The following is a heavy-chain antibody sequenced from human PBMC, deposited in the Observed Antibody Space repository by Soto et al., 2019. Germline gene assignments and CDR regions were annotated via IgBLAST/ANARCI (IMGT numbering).Heavy chain of an antibody. CDR1: GFTFSSYS. V-gene: IGHV3-21*01. J-gene: IGHJ6*02. D-gene: IGHD3-22*01. CDR3: ARDRGYYDSSGYSNYYYGMDV. Sequence: GGSLRLSCAASGFTFSSYSMNWVRQAPGKGLEWVSSISSSSSYIYYADSVKGRFTISRDNAKNSLYLQMNSLRAEDTAVYYCARDRGYYDSSGYSNYYYGMDVWGQGTTVTVSS. CDR2: ISSSSSYI.